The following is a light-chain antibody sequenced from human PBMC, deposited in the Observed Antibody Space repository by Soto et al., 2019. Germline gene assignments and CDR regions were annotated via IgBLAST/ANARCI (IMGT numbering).Light chain of an antibody. CDR2: VGS. J-gene: IGKJ5*01. CDR1: QSLLHSNGYNY. Sequence: VIAETSVFLVASPGEPASISCRSSQSLLHSNGYNYLDWYLQKPGQSPQLLIYVGSNRDSGVPDRFSGSGSGTDFTLKISRVQAEDVGVYYCMQALQTPITFGQGTRLEI. V-gene: IGKV2-28*01. CDR3: MQALQTPIT.